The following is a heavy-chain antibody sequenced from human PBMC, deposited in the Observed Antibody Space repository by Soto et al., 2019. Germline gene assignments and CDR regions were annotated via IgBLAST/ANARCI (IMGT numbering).Heavy chain of an antibody. Sequence: ASVKVSCKASGYTFTGYYMHWVRQAPGQGLEWMGWINPNSGGTNYAQKIQGWVTMTRDTSISTAYMELSRLRSDDTAVYYCARGRGGSDYYGMDVWGQGTTVTVSS. CDR1: GYTFTGYY. CDR3: ARGRGGSDYYGMDV. CDR2: INPNSGGT. V-gene: IGHV1-2*04. D-gene: IGHD1-26*01. J-gene: IGHJ6*02.